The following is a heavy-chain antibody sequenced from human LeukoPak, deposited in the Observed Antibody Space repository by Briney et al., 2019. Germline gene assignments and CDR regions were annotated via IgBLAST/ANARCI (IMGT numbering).Heavy chain of an antibody. D-gene: IGHD3-3*01. J-gene: IGHJ3*02. Sequence: ASVKVSCKASGYTFTGYYMHWVRQAPGQGLEWRGWINPNSGGTNYAQKFQGRVTMTRDTSISTAYMELSRLRSDDTAVYYCAREVWSLNAFDIWGQGTMVTVSS. CDR2: INPNSGGT. CDR1: GYTFTGYY. V-gene: IGHV1-2*02. CDR3: AREVWSLNAFDI.